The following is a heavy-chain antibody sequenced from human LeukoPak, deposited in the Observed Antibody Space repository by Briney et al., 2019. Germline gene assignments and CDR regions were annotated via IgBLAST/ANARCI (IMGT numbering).Heavy chain of an antibody. D-gene: IGHD1-26*01. CDR3: ATRTGIVGATSH. CDR1: GGSISSSSYY. Sequence: SETLSLTCTVSGGSISSSSYYWGWIRQPPGKGLEWIGSIYYSGSTYYNPSLKSRVTISVDTSKNQFSLKLSSVTAAGTAVYYCATRTGIVGATSHWGQGTLVTVSS. V-gene: IGHV4-39*01. CDR2: IYYSGST. J-gene: IGHJ4*02.